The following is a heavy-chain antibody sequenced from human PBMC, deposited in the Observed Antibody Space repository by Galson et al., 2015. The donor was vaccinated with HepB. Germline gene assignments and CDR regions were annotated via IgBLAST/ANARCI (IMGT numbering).Heavy chain of an antibody. V-gene: IGHV1-69*13. CDR2: IIPIFGTA. CDR1: GGTFSSYA. D-gene: IGHD1-26*01. CDR3: ARALGSYSPLDNWFDP. J-gene: IGHJ5*02. Sequence: SVKVSCKASGGTFSSYAISWVRQAPGQGLEWMGGIIPIFGTANYAQKFQGRVTITADESTSTAYMELSSLRSEDTAVYYCARALGSYSPLDNWFDPWGQGTLVTVSS.